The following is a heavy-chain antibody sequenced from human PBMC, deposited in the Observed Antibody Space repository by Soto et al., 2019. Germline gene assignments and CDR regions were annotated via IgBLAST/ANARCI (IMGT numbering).Heavy chain of an antibody. D-gene: IGHD3-10*01. CDR1: GGSFSGYY. Sequence: PSETLSLTCAVYGGSFSGYYWSWIRQPPGKGLEWIGEINHSGSTNYNPSLKSRVTISVDTSKIQFSLKLSSVTAADTAVYYCARGQGYYGSGRMNWFDPWGQGTLVTVSS. V-gene: IGHV4-34*01. CDR3: ARGQGYYGSGRMNWFDP. CDR2: INHSGST. J-gene: IGHJ5*02.